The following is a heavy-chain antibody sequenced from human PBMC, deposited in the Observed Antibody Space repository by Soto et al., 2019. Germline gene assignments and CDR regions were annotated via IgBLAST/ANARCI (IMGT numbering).Heavy chain of an antibody. J-gene: IGHJ6*02. CDR1: EFTFSSYS. Sequence: GGSLRLSCAAYEFTFSSYSMNWVRQAPGKGLEWVSSISSGSTYIYYADSVKGRFTISRDNAKNSLYLQMSSLRAEDTAVYYCARGVRSRPGYGMDVWGQGTTVTVSS. V-gene: IGHV3-21*01. CDR3: ARGVRSRPGYGMDV. CDR2: ISSGSTYI. D-gene: IGHD3-10*01.